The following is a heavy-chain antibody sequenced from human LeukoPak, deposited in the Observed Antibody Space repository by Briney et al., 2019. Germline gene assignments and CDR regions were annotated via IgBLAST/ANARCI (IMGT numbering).Heavy chain of an antibody. D-gene: IGHD4-23*01. CDR2: ISYDGSNK. CDR3: AKSRNTGGFDY. J-gene: IGHJ4*02. CDR1: GFTVSSNE. V-gene: IGHV3-30*18. Sequence: GGSLRLSCAASGFTVSSNEMSWVRQAPGKGLEWVAVISYDGSNKYYADSVKGRFTISRDNSKNTLYLQMNSLRAEDTAVYYCAKSRNTGGFDYWGQGTLVTVSS.